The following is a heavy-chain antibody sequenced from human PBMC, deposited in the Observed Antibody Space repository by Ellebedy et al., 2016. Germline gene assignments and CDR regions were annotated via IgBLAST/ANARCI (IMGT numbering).Heavy chain of an antibody. CDR1: GDSVIRYY. CDR3: ARLDHTTNSLDI. V-gene: IGHV4-4*08. Sequence: SETLSLTXSVSGDSVIRYYWAWIRQSPVKGLEWLGYIYTIGYTNYKPSLKSRVAISVDTSKNQVSLQLSSLLDADTAVYFCARLDHTTNSLDIWGLGTLVTVSS. D-gene: IGHD4-23*01. J-gene: IGHJ4*02. CDR2: IYTIGYT.